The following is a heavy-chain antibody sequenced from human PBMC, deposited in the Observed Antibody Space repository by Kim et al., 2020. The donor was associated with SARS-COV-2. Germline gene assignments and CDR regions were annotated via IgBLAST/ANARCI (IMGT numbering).Heavy chain of an antibody. J-gene: IGHJ5*02. CDR3: ARGLTGGITMRWFDP. Sequence: PSLKSRVTISVDTSKNQFSLKLSSVTAADTAVYYCARGLTGGITMRWFDPWGQGTLVTVSS. V-gene: IGHV4-34*01. D-gene: IGHD3-3*01.